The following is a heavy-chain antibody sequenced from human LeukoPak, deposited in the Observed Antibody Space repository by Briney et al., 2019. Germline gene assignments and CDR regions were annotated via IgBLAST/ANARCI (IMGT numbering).Heavy chain of an antibody. D-gene: IGHD5-18*01. V-gene: IGHV3-30*04. CDR3: ARDRGYSYGPFDY. Sequence: GGSLRLSCAASGFTFSSYAMHWVRQAPGKGLEWVAVISYDGSNKYYADTVKGRFTISRDNSKNTLYLQMNSLRAEDTAVYYSARDRGYSYGPFDYWGQGTLVTVSS. CDR2: ISYDGSNK. CDR1: GFTFSSYA. J-gene: IGHJ4*02.